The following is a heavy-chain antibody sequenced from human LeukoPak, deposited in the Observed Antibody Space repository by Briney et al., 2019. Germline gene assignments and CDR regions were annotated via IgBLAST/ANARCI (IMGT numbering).Heavy chain of an antibody. D-gene: IGHD3-22*01. CDR1: GVTFSSYA. J-gene: IGHJ4*02. Sequence: GGSLRLSSAESGVTFSSYAMSRVRQAPGTGLKWGTAMSGSGGSTYYANSVKGRFTISRDNTKNTLYLQMNSLRAEDTAVYYCAKDLGTPYYDSSGYIFDYWGQGTLVTVSS. CDR2: MSGSGGST. V-gene: IGHV3-23*01. CDR3: AKDLGTPYYDSSGYIFDY.